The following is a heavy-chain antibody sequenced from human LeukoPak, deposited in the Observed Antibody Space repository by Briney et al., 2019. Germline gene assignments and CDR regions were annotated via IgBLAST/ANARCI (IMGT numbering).Heavy chain of an antibody. CDR2: ISAYNGNT. CDR3: ARYRSGYPFDY. CDR1: GYTFTGYY. J-gene: IGHJ4*02. D-gene: IGHD3-22*01. Sequence: GASVKVSCKASGYTFTGYYMHWVRQAPGQGLEWMGWISAYNGNTNYAQKLQGRVTMTTDTSTSTAYMELRSLRSDDTAVYYCARYRSGYPFDYWGQGTLVTVSS. V-gene: IGHV1-18*04.